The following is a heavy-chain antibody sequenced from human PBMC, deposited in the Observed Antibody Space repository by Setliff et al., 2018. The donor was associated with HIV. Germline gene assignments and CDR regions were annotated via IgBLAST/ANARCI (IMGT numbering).Heavy chain of an antibody. CDR1: GGSMSGYY. D-gene: IGHD7-27*01. CDR2: INHSGST. Sequence: SETLSLTCTVSGGSMSGYYWSWIRQPPGKGLEWIGEINHSGSTNYNPSLKSRLTISIDTSMNQFSLRLNALTAADTAVYYCARLGGNWGYWFDPWSQGTLVTVSS. V-gene: IGHV4-34*01. CDR3: ARLGGNWGYWFDP. J-gene: IGHJ5*02.